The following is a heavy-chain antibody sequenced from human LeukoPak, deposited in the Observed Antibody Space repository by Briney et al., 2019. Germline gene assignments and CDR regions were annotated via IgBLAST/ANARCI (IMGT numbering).Heavy chain of an antibody. J-gene: IGHJ4*02. CDR2: INPNSGGT. CDR1: GYTFSGYY. D-gene: IGHD1-26*01. V-gene: IGHV1-2*02. CDR3: ARDMYSGSYQPFDY. Sequence: ASVKVSCKASGYTFSGYYMHWVRQAPGEGLEWMGWINPNSGGTNYAQKFQGRVTMTRDTSVSTAYMELSRLRSDDTAVYYCARDMYSGSYQPFDYWGQGALVTVSS.